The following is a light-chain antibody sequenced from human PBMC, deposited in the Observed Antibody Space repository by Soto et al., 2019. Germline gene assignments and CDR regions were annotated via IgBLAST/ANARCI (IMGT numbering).Light chain of an antibody. V-gene: IGKV3-11*01. CDR1: QSVSGY. Sequence: LSCRSSQSVSGYIGWYQQKPGQAPRLLIYADSNRATGIPARFSGSGSGTDFTLTISSLEPEDFAVYYCQQRSNWPTFGQGTRLE. CDR2: ADS. J-gene: IGKJ5*01. CDR3: QQRSNWPT.